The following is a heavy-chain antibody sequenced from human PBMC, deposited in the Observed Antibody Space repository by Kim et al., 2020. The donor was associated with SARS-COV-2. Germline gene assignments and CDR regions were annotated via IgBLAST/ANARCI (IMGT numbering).Heavy chain of an antibody. Sequence: YADSVNGRLTISRDNAKNTLYLQMNSMGVEDTAVYYCTRGQGGAPRSTMDVWGQGTTVTVSS. CDR3: TRGQGGAPRSTMDV. V-gene: IGHV3-74*01. J-gene: IGHJ6*02. D-gene: IGHD1-26*01.